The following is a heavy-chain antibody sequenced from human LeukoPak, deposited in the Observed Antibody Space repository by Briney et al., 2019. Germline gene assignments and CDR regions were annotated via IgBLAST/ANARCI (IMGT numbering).Heavy chain of an antibody. V-gene: IGHV3-11*06. CDR2: LSPSGADT. CDR1: GGSISGYY. J-gene: IGHJ3*02. Sequence: LSLTCTVSGGSISGYYWSWIRQPPGKGLEWASTLSPSGADTYYADSVKGRFTISRDNAKNTLYLQMNSLRAEDTAVYYCARRDVFDIWGQGTMVTVSS. CDR3: ARRDVFDI.